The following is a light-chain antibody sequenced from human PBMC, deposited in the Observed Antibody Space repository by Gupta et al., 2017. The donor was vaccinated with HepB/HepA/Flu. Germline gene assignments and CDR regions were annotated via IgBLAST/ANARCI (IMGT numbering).Light chain of an antibody. CDR2: AAS. V-gene: IGKV1-16*02. CDR1: QDIDTY. J-gene: IGKJ2*01. CDR3: QQDNTYPYT. Sequence: DVQMTQSPSSLSASVGDRVTISCRASQDIDTYLVWFQQKPGRAPKSLIHAASSLESGVPSKFSGSGSGTDFTLTISSLQSEDVATYYCQQDNTYPYTFGQGTKLEIK.